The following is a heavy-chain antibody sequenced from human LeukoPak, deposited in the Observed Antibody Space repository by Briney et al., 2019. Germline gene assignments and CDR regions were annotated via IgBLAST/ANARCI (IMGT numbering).Heavy chain of an antibody. Sequence: ASVKVSCKASGYTFTSYGISWVRQAPGQGLEWMGWISAYNGNTNYAQKLQGRVTMTTDTSTSTAYMELRSLRSDDTAVYYCARDNYDSSGHGHDAFDIWGQGTMVTVSS. CDR3: ARDNYDSSGHGHDAFDI. CDR2: ISAYNGNT. D-gene: IGHD3-22*01. CDR1: GYTFTSYG. V-gene: IGHV1-18*01. J-gene: IGHJ3*02.